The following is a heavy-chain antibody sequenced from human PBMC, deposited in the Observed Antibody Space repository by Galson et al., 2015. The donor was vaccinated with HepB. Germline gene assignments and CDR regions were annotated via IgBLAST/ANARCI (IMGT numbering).Heavy chain of an antibody. J-gene: IGHJ4*02. CDR1: GFTFSSYG. V-gene: IGHV3-30*02. D-gene: IGHD2/OR15-2a*01. CDR2: IRYDGSNR. CDR3: AKDRTRGVEYDPFQPWGEYYFDY. Sequence: SLRLSCAASGFTFSSYGMHWVRQAPGKGLEWVAFIRYDGSNRYYADSVKGRFTISRDNSKNTLYLQMNSLRAEDTAVYYCAKDRTRGVEYDPFQPWGEYYFDYWGQGTLDTVSS.